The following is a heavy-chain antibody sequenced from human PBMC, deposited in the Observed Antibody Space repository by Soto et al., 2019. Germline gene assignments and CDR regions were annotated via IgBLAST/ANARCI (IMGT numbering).Heavy chain of an antibody. CDR3: ARAAPYCFDS. Sequence: QVQLQESGPGLVKPSETLPLTCAVSGGSISNGNWWSWVRQPPGKGLEWIGEIYHSGRTNYNPSLKSRVSISVDSSKNQFSLKLTSVTAADTAIYYCARAAPYCFDSWGQGTLVTVAS. V-gene: IGHV4-4*02. CDR1: GGSISNGNW. D-gene: IGHD6-25*01. CDR2: IYHSGRT. J-gene: IGHJ4*02.